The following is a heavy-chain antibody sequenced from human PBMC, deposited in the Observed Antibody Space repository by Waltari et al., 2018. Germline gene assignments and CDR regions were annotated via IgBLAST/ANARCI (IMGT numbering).Heavy chain of an antibody. CDR3: ARVPTGRSMVRGVIIGTNWFDP. D-gene: IGHD3-10*01. Sequence: QVQLQQWGAGLLKPSETLSLTCAVYGGSFSGYYWSWIRQPPGKGLEWIGEINHSGSTNYNPPLKSRVTISVDTSKNQFSLKLSSVTAADTGVYYCARVPTGRSMVRGVIIGTNWFDPWGQGTLVTVSS. CDR2: INHSGST. V-gene: IGHV4-34*01. J-gene: IGHJ5*02. CDR1: GGSFSGYY.